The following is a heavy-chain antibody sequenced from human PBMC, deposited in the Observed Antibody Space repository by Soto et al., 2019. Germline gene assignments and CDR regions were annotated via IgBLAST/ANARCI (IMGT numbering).Heavy chain of an antibody. CDR1: TFSGSA. V-gene: IGHV3-73*01. D-gene: IGHD2-21*02. J-gene: IGHJ4*02. CDR3: TRLYCGGDCDFDS. CDR2: IRDKANSYAT. Sequence: TFSGSAMHWVRQASGKGLEWVGRIRDKANSYATAYTASVKGRFTISRDDSKNTAYLQMNSLKTEDTAVYYCTRLYCGGDCDFDSWGQGTLVTVSS.